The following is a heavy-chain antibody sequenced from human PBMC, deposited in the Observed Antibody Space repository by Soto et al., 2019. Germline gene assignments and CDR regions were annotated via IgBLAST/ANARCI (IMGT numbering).Heavy chain of an antibody. J-gene: IGHJ4*02. CDR3: ATSKAGVSNGPTTY. CDR2: MNSDGSNT. V-gene: IGHV3-74*01. Sequence: GGSLRLSCAASGFPFSNYWMHWVRQAPEKGLVWISRMNSDGSNTVYADAVKGRFTISRDNAKNTRYLQMNSLRVEDTAVYYCATSKAGVSNGPTTYWGQGTLVTVSS. CDR1: GFPFSNYW. D-gene: IGHD1-26*01.